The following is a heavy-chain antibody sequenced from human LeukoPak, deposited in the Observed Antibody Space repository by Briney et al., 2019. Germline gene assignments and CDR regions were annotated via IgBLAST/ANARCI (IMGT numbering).Heavy chain of an antibody. CDR2: ISYDGIYK. CDR3: AKDRSTGWYAGLDF. CDR1: GFTFSSYG. D-gene: IGHD6-19*01. J-gene: IGHJ4*02. Sequence: GGSLRLSCAASGFTFSSYGMHWVRQAPGKGLEWVAYISYDGIYKNYTDSVKGRFTIARDNSKTTLYLQMISLRPEDSAVYFCAKDRSTGWYAGLDFWGQGTLVTVST. V-gene: IGHV3-30*18.